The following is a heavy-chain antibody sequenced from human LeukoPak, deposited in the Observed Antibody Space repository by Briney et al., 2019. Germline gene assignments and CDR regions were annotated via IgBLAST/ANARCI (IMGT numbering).Heavy chain of an antibody. D-gene: IGHD5-12*01. Sequence: ASVKVSCKASGYTFTSYYMHWVRQAPGQGLVWMGIINPSGGSTSYAQKFQGRVTMTRDMSTSTVYMELSSLRSEDTAVYYCARDPSGYEDLDVWGKGTTVTVSS. V-gene: IGHV1-46*01. CDR1: GYTFTSYY. CDR2: INPSGGST. J-gene: IGHJ6*04. CDR3: ARDPSGYEDLDV.